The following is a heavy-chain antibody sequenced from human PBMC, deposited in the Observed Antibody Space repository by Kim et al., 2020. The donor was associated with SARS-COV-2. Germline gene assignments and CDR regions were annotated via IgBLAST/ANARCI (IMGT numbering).Heavy chain of an antibody. J-gene: IGHJ5*02. D-gene: IGHD6-6*01. CDR2: IYYSGST. Sequence: SETLSLTCTVSGGSISSSSYYWGWIRQPPGKGLEWIGSIYYSGSTYYNPSLKSRVTISVDTSKNQFSLKLSSVTAADTAVYYCARDQGIAARPSWFDPWGQGTLVTVSS. CDR1: GGSISSSSYY. V-gene: IGHV4-39*07. CDR3: ARDQGIAARPSWFDP.